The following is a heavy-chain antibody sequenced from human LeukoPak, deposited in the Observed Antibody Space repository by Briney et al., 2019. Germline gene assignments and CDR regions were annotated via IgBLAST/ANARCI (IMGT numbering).Heavy chain of an antibody. CDR1: GFTFSSYA. Sequence: GGSLRLSCAASGFTFSSYAMSWVRQAPGKGLEWVSAISGSGGSTYYADSVKGRFTISRDNSKNTLYLQMNSLRAEDTAVYYCAKDRVLAAADSEYFQHWGQGTLVTVSS. CDR2: ISGSGGST. J-gene: IGHJ1*01. V-gene: IGHV3-23*01. D-gene: IGHD6-13*01. CDR3: AKDRVLAAADSEYFQH.